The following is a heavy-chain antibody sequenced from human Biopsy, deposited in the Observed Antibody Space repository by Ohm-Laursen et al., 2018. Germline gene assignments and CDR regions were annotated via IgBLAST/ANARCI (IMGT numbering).Heavy chain of an antibody. D-gene: IGHD3-16*01. Sequence: SLRLSCAASGFIFSTYTMNWVRQAPGKGLEWVSSLHDRGVTYYADSVKGRFTISGDNSKNTLYLQMNGLRAEDTAVYFCQGGHLPPGQFYGVDAWGQGTTVTVSS. V-gene: IGHV3-53*01. CDR2: LHDRGVT. CDR3: QGGHLPPGQFYGVDA. CDR1: GFIFSTYT. J-gene: IGHJ6*02.